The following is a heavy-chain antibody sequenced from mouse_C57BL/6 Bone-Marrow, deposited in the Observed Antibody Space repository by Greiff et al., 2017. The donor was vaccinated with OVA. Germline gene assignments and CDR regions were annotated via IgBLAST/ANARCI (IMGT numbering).Heavy chain of an antibody. CDR1: GFTFTDYY. Sequence: DVMLVESGGGLVQPGGSLSLSCAASGFTFTDYYMSWVRQPPGKALEWLGFIRNKANGYTTEYSASVKGRFLISRDNSQSILYLQMNALRAEDSATYYCARYNYYGTPLDYWGQGTTLTVSS. CDR3: ARYNYYGTPLDY. CDR2: IRNKANGYTT. J-gene: IGHJ2*01. V-gene: IGHV7-3*01. D-gene: IGHD1-1*01.